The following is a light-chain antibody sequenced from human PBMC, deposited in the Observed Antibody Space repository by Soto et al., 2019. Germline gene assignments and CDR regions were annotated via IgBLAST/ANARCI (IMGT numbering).Light chain of an antibody. J-gene: IGLJ1*01. V-gene: IGLV2-14*03. Sequence: SALTQPASVSGSPGQSITISCTGTSSDLRYYSYVSWYQQHPGKAPKLMIYDVTTRPSGVSNRFSGSKSGDTASLTISGLQAEDEADYYCSSSTSSSPSFGTGTKVTVL. CDR3: SSSTSSSPS. CDR2: DVT. CDR1: SSDLRYYSY.